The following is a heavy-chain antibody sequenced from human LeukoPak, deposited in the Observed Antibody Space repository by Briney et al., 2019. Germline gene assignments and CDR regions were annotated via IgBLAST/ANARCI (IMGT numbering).Heavy chain of an antibody. CDR3: ARGELVTATTNYYFDY. CDR2: IYHSGST. CDR1: GYSISSGYY. Sequence: SETLSLTCTVSGYSISSGYYWGWIRQPPGKGLEWIGNIYHSGSTSYNPSLRSRVTISVDTSKNQFSLKLSSVTAADTAVYYCARGELVTATTNYYFDYWGQGNLVTVSS. D-gene: IGHD2-21*02. J-gene: IGHJ4*02. V-gene: IGHV4-38-2*02.